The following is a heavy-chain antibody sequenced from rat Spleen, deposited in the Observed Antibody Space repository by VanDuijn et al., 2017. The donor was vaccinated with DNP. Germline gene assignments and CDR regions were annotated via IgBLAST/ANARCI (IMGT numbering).Heavy chain of an antibody. CDR1: GYSITSGFR. Sequence: EVQLQESGPGLVKPSQSLSLTCSVTGYSITSGFRWTWIRKFPGNKLEWLGYINSEGSTDYNPSLKSRVSITRDTSNNQFFLQLNSVTTEDTATYYCARYSARGFAYWGQGTLITVSS. CDR2: INSEGST. J-gene: IGHJ3*01. D-gene: IGHD1-2*01. V-gene: IGHV3-3*01. CDR3: ARYSARGFAY.